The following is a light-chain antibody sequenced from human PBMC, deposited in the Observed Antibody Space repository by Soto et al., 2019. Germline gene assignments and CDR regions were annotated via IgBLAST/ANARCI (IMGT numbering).Light chain of an antibody. CDR2: AAS. CDR3: QQVNSYPLT. V-gene: IGKV1-9*01. CDR1: QGISSF. Sequence: DIQLTQSPSFLSASVGDRVTLTCRASQGISSFLAWYQQKPGKAPKLLIYAASTLQGGVPSRFSGSGSGTEFTLTISSLQPEDFATYYCQQVNSYPLTFGGGTTVEIK. J-gene: IGKJ4*01.